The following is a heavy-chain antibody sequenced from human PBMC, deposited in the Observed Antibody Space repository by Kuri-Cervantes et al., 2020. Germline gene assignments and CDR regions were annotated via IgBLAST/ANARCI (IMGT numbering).Heavy chain of an antibody. CDR2: ISYDGSNK. Sequence: GGSLRLSCAASGFTFSSYGMHWVRQAPGKGLVWVAVISYDGSNKYYADSVKGRFTISRDNSKNTLYLQMNSLRAEDTAVYYCARERGSFYPSLDYWGQGTLVTVSS. CDR3: ARERGSFYPSLDY. D-gene: IGHD5/OR15-5a*01. J-gene: IGHJ4*02. CDR1: GFTFSSYG. V-gene: IGHV3-30*03.